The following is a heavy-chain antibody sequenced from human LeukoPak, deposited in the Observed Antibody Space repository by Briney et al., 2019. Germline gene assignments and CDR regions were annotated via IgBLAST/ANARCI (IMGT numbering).Heavy chain of an antibody. D-gene: IGHD6-13*01. CDR2: IKRKTDGGTT. CDR3: TTQLAAYFFDH. V-gene: IGHV3-15*01. CDR1: GFTFSNAW. Sequence: GGSLRLSCAASGFTFSNAWLNWVRQAPGKGLEWVGRIKRKTDGGTTDYAAPVKGRFTISRDDSKTTLYLQMNSRKTEDTAVYYGTTQLAAYFFDHWGQGTLVTVSS. J-gene: IGHJ4*02.